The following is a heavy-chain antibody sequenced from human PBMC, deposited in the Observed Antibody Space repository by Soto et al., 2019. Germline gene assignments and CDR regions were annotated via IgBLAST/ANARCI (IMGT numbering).Heavy chain of an antibody. V-gene: IGHV4-61*01. CDR3: ARGPTKNFDY. CDR2: IYYSGST. CDR1: GSSVSSGSYY. J-gene: IGHJ4*02. D-gene: IGHD2-8*01. Sequence: PSETLSLTCTVSGSSVSSGSYYWSWIRQPPGKGLEWIGYIYYSGSTNYNPSLKSRVTISVDTSKNQFSLKLSSVTAADTAVYYCARGPTKNFDYWGQGTLVTVSS.